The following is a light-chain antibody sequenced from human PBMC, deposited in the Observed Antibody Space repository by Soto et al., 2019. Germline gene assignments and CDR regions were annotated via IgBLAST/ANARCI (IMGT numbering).Light chain of an antibody. CDR1: QNISSY. Sequence: IVLAQSPATLSLSPGKRATLSCRASQNISSYLIWYQQKPGQAPRLLVYGASTKATDMPGRFSGRGSGTEFTLTINNLQSEDFAVYYCQQYRNWPRTFGQGTKVDIK. J-gene: IGKJ1*01. CDR3: QQYRNWPRT. CDR2: GAS. V-gene: IGKV3-15*01.